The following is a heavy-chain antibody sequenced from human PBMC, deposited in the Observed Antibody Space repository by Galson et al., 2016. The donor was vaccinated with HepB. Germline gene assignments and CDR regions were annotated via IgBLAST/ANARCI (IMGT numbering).Heavy chain of an antibody. Sequence: SLRLSCAASGFAFSSYGMQWVRQIPGKGLEWLAVVAHEGTVKYYADSVKGRFTISRDNSKNTLYLQMNSLRIEDTAVYYCAKVPHEYASGWYFVHGGQGTLVTVTS. CDR1: GFAFSSYG. J-gene: IGHJ4*02. V-gene: IGHV3-30*18. CDR3: AKVPHEYASGWYFVH. D-gene: IGHD6-19*01. CDR2: VAHEGTVK.